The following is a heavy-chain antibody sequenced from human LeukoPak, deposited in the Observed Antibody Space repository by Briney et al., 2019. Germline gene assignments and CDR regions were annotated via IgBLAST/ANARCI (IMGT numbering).Heavy chain of an antibody. CDR2: IWYDGSNK. Sequence: GGSLRLSCAASGFTFSSYGMHWVRQAPGKGLEWVAVIWYDGSNKYYADSVKGRFTISRDNSKDTLYLQMNSLRAEDTAVYYCVRGSHPPDYWGQGTLVTVSS. J-gene: IGHJ4*02. CDR1: GFTFSSYG. CDR3: VRGSHPPDY. V-gene: IGHV3-33*01.